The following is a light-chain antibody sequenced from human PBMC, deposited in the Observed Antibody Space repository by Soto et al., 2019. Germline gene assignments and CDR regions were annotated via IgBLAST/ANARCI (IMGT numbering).Light chain of an antibody. CDR3: NSYTSSSTYV. Sequence: QSVLTQPASVSGSPGQSITISCTGTTSDVGRYNYVSWYQQHTGKAPKLIIYDVSNRPSGVSTRFSGSKSGNTASLTISGLQAEDEADYYCNSYTSSSTYVFGTGTKVTVL. CDR2: DVS. V-gene: IGLV2-14*01. CDR1: TSDVGRYNY. J-gene: IGLJ1*01.